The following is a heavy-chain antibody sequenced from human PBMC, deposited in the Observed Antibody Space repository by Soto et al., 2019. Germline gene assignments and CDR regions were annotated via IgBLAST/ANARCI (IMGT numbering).Heavy chain of an antibody. J-gene: IGHJ4*02. Sequence: ETLSLTCAVSGGSVSGSYYYWAWLRQSPGKGPEWIGSVFHTGFTSYNPSLESRVSVSVDTSKSQSSLKLSAVTASDTAVYYCATSQKGYNWNYFDHWGQGALVTVSS. CDR3: ATSQKGYNWNYFDH. D-gene: IGHD1-1*01. CDR1: GGSVSGSYYY. V-gene: IGHV4-39*01. CDR2: VFHTGFT.